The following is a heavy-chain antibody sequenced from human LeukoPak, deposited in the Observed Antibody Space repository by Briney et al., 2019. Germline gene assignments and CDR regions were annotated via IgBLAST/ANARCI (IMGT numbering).Heavy chain of an antibody. V-gene: IGHV3-7*01. CDR3: ARLSAYYYGSYFYYYVDV. CDR2: IRQDESER. CDR1: GFSFSSYW. Sequence: PGGSLRLSCEGSGFSFSSYWMTWVRQLPGKGPEWVANIRQDESERYFADSVKGRFTISRDNAEKSVYLHMSSLRAEDTALYYCARLSAYYYGSYFYYYVDVWGKGTTVTVSS. J-gene: IGHJ6*03. D-gene: IGHD3-10*01.